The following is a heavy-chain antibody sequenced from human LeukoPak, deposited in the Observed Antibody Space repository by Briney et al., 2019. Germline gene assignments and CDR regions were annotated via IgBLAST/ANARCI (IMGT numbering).Heavy chain of an antibody. J-gene: IGHJ3*02. D-gene: IGHD3-16*01. CDR1: GYTFPSYW. Sequence: GESLKISWEGFGYTFPSYWNAWGRQVPGKGLEWMGIIYPCDSDTRYSPSFQGQVTISADKSISIAYLQWSSLTASDTAMYYCARPYYYGNVDAFDIWGQGTMVTVSS. CDR3: ARPYYYGNVDAFDI. V-gene: IGHV5-51*01. CDR2: IYPCDSDT.